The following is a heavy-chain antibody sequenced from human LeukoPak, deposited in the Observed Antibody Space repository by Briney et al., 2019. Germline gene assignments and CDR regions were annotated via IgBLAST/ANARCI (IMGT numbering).Heavy chain of an antibody. Sequence: MPSETLSLTCTVSGGSISSGGYYWSWIRQPPGKGLGWIGYIYHSGSTYYNPSLKSRVTISVDTSKNQFSLKLSSVTAADTAVYYCARSGQGAHNYYYMDVWGKGTTVTVSS. V-gene: IGHV4-30-2*01. CDR2: IYHSGST. D-gene: IGHD1-26*01. CDR1: GGSISSGGYY. CDR3: ARSGQGAHNYYYMDV. J-gene: IGHJ6*03.